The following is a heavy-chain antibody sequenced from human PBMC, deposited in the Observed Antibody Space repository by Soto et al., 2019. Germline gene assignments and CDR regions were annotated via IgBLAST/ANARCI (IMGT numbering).Heavy chain of an antibody. CDR3: ARGATYYYGSGSEFVWFDP. V-gene: IGHV3-66*01. J-gene: IGHJ5*02. CDR1: GFTVSSNY. CDR2: IYSGGST. D-gene: IGHD3-10*01. Sequence: GGSLRLSCAASGFTVSSNYMSWVRQAPGKGLEWVSVIYSGGSTYYADSVKGEFTISRDNSKNTLYLQMNSLRAEDTAVYYCARGATYYYGSGSEFVWFDPWGQGTLVTVSS.